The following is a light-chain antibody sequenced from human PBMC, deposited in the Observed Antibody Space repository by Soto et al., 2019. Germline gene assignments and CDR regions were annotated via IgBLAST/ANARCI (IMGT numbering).Light chain of an antibody. V-gene: IGKV3-11*01. CDR1: QSVSSY. CDR2: VAS. J-gene: IGKJ4*01. Sequence: EIVLTQSPATLSLSPGERATLSCRASQSVSSYLAWYQQKPGQAPRLLIYVASNRATGIPARFSGSGSWTDFTLTISSLEPEDFAVYYCQQRSNWPPGLTFGGGTKVDIK. CDR3: QQRSNWPPGLT.